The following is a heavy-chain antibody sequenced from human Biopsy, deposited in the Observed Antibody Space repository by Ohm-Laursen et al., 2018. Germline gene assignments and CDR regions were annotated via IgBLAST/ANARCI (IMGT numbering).Heavy chain of an antibody. CDR1: GDSISSYY. D-gene: IGHD3-22*01. J-gene: IGHJ2*01. CDR2: VYYTGST. CDR3: ARDRGYYSDRTVPGYFDL. Sequence: SQSLSLTCAVSGDSISSYYWRWISQPPGKGLQGIGYVYYTGSTDYNPSLQSRVTISVDTSKNHFSLRLRSVTPADTAIYYCARDRGYYSDRTVPGYFDLWGRGTLVTVSS. V-gene: IGHV4-59*01.